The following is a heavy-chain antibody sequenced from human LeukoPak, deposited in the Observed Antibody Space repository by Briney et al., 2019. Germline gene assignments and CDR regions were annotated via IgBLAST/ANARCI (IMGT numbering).Heavy chain of an antibody. CDR3: SKDGGIAVRLIDY. D-gene: IGHD6-19*01. Sequence: GGSLSLLCASSGYTYRSHAMNGVRQPPGKGLEWVSARNGRCGRTYYQDSVKGRFTNSRDNSKNTLDLQMNRLRDEDTAGLYWSKDGGIAVRLIDYWGQGTLVSVPS. J-gene: IGHJ4*02. V-gene: IGHV3-23*01. CDR2: RNGRCGRT. CDR1: GYTYRSHA.